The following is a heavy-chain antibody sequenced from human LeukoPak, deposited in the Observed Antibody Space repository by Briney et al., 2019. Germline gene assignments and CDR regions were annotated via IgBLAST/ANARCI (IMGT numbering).Heavy chain of an antibody. J-gene: IGHJ4*02. CDR1: GYSFTNYW. D-gene: IGHD3-22*01. CDR2: IYPGDPDS. CDR3: ARYGSSGGPYFDY. V-gene: IGHV5-51*01. Sequence: GESLKISCKGSGYSFTNYWIGWVRQMPGKGLEWMGIIYPGDPDSRYSPSFQGQVTMSADKSTTTAYLQWSRLKTSDTAMYYCARYGSSGGPYFDYWGQGTLVTVSS.